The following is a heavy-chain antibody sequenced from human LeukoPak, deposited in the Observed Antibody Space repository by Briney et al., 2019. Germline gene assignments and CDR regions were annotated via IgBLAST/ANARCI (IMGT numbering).Heavy chain of an antibody. Sequence: ASVKVSCKASGDTFSIYAVSCVRQAPGQGLGWMGRIIPIFGIANYAQKFQGRVTITADTSTSTAYMELRSLRSEDTAVYYCARVEGPYYHDSSGYQTGAFDIWGQGTMVTVSS. J-gene: IGHJ3*02. CDR2: IIPIFGIA. V-gene: IGHV1-69*04. CDR3: ARVEGPYYHDSSGYQTGAFDI. CDR1: GDTFSIYA. D-gene: IGHD3-22*01.